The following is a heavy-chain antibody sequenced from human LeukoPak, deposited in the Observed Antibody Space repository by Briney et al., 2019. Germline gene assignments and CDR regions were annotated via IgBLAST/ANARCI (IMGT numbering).Heavy chain of an antibody. CDR1: GFTFSSYW. J-gene: IGHJ4*02. Sequence: GGSLGLSCAASGFTFSSYWMSWVRQAPGKGLEWVANIKQDGSEKSYLDSVKGRFTISRDNAKNSLYLQMNSLRAEDTAVYYCAVDVMATATFDYWGQGTLVTVSS. D-gene: IGHD5-24*01. V-gene: IGHV3-7*01. CDR2: IKQDGSEK. CDR3: AVDVMATATFDY.